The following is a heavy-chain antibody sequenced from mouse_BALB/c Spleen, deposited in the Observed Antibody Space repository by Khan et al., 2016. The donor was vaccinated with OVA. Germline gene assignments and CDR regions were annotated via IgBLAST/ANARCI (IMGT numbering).Heavy chain of an antibody. Sequence: VQLKQSGPGLAKPSQSLSLTCTVTGYSITSGYGWNWIRQFPGNKLEWMGYIRYSGSTNYNPSLKSRISLTRDTSKNQFFLQLNSVTTEDTATYYCARTARIKYWGQGTTLTVSS. CDR2: IRYSGST. CDR3: ARTARIKY. D-gene: IGHD1-2*01. V-gene: IGHV3-1*02. J-gene: IGHJ2*01. CDR1: GYSITSGYG.